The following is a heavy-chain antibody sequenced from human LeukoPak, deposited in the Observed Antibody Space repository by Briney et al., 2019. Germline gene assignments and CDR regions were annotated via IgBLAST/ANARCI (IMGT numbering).Heavy chain of an antibody. CDR1: GFTVSSNY. Sequence: GGSLRLSCAASGFTVSSNYMSWVRQAPGKGLEWVSVIYSGGSTYYADSVKGRFTISRDNSKNTLYLQMNSLRAEDTAVYYCAREDDSSGYSFDPWGQGTLVTVSS. CDR3: AREDDSSGYSFDP. V-gene: IGHV3-53*01. J-gene: IGHJ5*02. CDR2: IYSGGST. D-gene: IGHD3-22*01.